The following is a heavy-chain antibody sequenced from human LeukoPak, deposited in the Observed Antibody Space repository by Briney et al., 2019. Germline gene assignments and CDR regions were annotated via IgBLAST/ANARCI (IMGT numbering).Heavy chain of an antibody. V-gene: IGHV3-23*01. CDR2: ISGSGGSR. D-gene: IGHD3-22*01. J-gene: IGHJ4*02. CDR3: AKNYDSSGYYGN. CDR1: GFTFSNYV. Sequence: GGSLRLSCAASGFTFSNYVMSWVRQAPGKGLEWVSSISGSGGSRYYAESVKGRFTISRDNSKNTLYLQMNSLRAEDTAVYYCAKNYDSSGYYGNWGQGTLVTVSS.